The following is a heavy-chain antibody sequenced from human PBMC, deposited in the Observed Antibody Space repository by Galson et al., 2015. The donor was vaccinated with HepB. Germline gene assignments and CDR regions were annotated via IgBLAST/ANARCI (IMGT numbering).Heavy chain of an antibody. D-gene: IGHD3-22*01. CDR3: ARYLGGLYYYENWFDP. Sequence: SLRLSCAASGFTVSSKSMSWVRQAPGKGLEWVSVIYGGDNVYYADSVKGRFTISRDNSQNTLYLQMNSLRAEDTAVYYCARYLGGLYYYENWFDPWGQGTLVTVSS. V-gene: IGHV3-53*01. J-gene: IGHJ5*02. CDR2: IYGGDNV. CDR1: GFTVSSKS.